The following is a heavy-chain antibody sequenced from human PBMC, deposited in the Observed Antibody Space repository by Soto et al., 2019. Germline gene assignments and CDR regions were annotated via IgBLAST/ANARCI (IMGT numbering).Heavy chain of an antibody. CDR2: IKSSGGET. D-gene: IGHD2-21*02. J-gene: IGHJ4*02. V-gene: IGHV1-46*03. CDR1: GYTFTNYY. Sequence: QVQLVQSGAEVKKPGASVKVSCRTSGYTFTNYYMHWVRQAPGQGLEWMGRIKSSGGETTYAQKSLXXXTXXRDTSKSTVYMELSSLRSEDTAVYYCARGGDVVLVTAPLDYWGQGTLVTVSS. CDR3: ARGGDVVLVTAPLDY.